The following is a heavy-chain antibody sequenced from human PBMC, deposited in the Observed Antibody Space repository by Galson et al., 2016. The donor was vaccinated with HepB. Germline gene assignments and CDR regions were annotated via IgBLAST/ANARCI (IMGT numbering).Heavy chain of an antibody. CDR2: IIPIFGTA. CDR1: GGTFSSYA. D-gene: IGHD2-15*01. Sequence: SVKVSCKASGGTFSSYAISWVRQAPGQGLEWMGGIIPIFGTANYAQKFQGRVTITADESTSTAYMELSSLRSEDTAVYYCARDYGTLGGWEGDAFDIWGQGTMVTVSS. CDR3: ARDYGTLGGWEGDAFDI. J-gene: IGHJ3*02. V-gene: IGHV1-69*13.